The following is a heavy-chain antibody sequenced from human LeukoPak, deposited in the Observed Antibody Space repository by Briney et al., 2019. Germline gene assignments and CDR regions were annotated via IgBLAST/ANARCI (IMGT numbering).Heavy chain of an antibody. CDR3: ARERYCSSTSYCYYYYYGMDV. CDR1: GFTFSSYW. V-gene: IGHV3-7*01. J-gene: IGHJ6*02. Sequence: GGSLRLSCAASGFTFSSYWMSWVRQAPGKGLEWVANIKQDGSEKYYVDSVKGRFTISRDNAKNSLYLQMNSLRAEDTAVHYCARERYCSSTSYCYYYYYGMDVWGQGTTVTVSS. D-gene: IGHD2-2*01. CDR2: IKQDGSEK.